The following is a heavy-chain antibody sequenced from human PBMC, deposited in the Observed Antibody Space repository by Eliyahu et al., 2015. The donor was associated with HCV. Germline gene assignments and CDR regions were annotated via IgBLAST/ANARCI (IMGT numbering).Heavy chain of an antibody. J-gene: IGHJ4*02. CDR2: INRSGRN. D-gene: IGHD3-3*01. CDR1: GGSFRGYY. Sequence: QVQLQQWGAGLLKPSQTLSLTCAVYGGSFRGYYWSWIRQSPGKGLEWIGEINRSGRNTYNPSLKSRVTISIDTSKSQFSLKLTSLAAADTAVYYCARGRDDFCLTTRCQSAFDSWGRGTPVTV. CDR3: ARGRDDFCLTTRCQSAFDS. V-gene: IGHV4-34*01.